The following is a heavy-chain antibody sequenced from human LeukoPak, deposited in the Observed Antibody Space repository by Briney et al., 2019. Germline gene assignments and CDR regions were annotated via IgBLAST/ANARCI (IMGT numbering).Heavy chain of an antibody. D-gene: IGHD2-15*01. J-gene: IGHJ4*02. V-gene: IGHV4-4*07. CDR1: GVSVSNYY. Sequence: SSETLSLTCTVSGVSVSNYYWAWVRQPAGKGPEWIGRIYSSGMTNYNPSLRSRVSVSLDTSKNQFSLKLNSVTAADTAVYYCATEGPLIWRPPHFESWGQGTLVIVSS. CDR2: IYSSGMT. CDR3: ATEGPLIWRPPHFES.